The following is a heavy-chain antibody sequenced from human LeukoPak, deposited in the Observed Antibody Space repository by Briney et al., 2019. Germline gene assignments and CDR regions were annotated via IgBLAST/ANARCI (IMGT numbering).Heavy chain of an antibody. D-gene: IGHD3-22*01. CDR1: GYTFTSYY. J-gene: IGHJ4*02. CDR3: YYRVSSGYLT. CDR2: INPSGGST. V-gene: IGHV1-46*01. Sequence: VASVKVSCKASGYTFTSYYMHWVRQAPGQGLEWMGIINPSGGSTSYAQKFQGRVTMTRDMSISTAYMELSSLRSDDTAVYYCYYRVSSGYLTWGQGTLVAVSS.